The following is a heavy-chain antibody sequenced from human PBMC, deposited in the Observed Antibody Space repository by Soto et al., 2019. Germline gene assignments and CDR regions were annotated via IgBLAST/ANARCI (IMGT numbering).Heavy chain of an antibody. D-gene: IGHD3-10*01. V-gene: IGHV3-21*01. CDR1: GFTFSSYS. J-gene: IGHJ4*02. Sequence: GESLKISCAASGFTFSSYSMNWVRQAPGKGLEWVSSISSSSSYIYYADSVKGRFTISRDNAKNSLYLQMNSLRAEDTAVYYCASSYYYGSGSYHPPHVDYWGQGTLVTVSS. CDR3: ASSYYYGSGSYHPPHVDY. CDR2: ISSSSSYI.